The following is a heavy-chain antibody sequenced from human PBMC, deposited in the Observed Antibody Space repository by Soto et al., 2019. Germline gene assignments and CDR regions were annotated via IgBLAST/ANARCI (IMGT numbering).Heavy chain of an antibody. J-gene: IGHJ6*02. V-gene: IGHV5-10-1*01. CDR2: IDPIDSYP. Sequence: EVQLVPSGAEVKKPGESLRISCKGSGYSFTSYWISCVRQMPGKGLEWMGRIDPIDSYPNYSPSFQGHVTISADKSISTAYLQWSSLKASDTAMYYCARRAHMSRRGETFSYYYYGMDVWGQGTTVTVSS. CDR3: ARRAHMSRRGETFSYYYYGMDV. D-gene: IGHD3-16*01. CDR1: GYSFTSYW.